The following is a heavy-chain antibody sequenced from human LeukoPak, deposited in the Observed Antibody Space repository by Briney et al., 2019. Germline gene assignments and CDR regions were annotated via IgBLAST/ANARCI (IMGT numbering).Heavy chain of an antibody. V-gene: IGHV3-23*01. D-gene: IGHD2-8*02. CDR3: TNGYCSGGLCHRYFDY. Sequence: GGSLRLSCAASGFSFSNYAMRWVRQAPGKGLEWVSSIGGGGGTTYYADSVKGRFTISRANSKNTLYLQMNGLRAEDTAVYYCTNGYCSGGLCHRYFDYWGQGTLVTASS. CDR1: GFSFSNYA. J-gene: IGHJ4*02. CDR2: IGGGGGTT.